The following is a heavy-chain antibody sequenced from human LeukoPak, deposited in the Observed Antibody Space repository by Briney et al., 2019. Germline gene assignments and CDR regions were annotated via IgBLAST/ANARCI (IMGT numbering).Heavy chain of an antibody. Sequence: GGSLRLSCAASGFTLSSYAMSWVRQAPGKGLEWVSAISGSGGSTYYADSVRGRFTISRDNSKNTLYLQMNSLRAEDTAVYYCAKRRATGVAGYIDYWGQGTLVTVSS. CDR2: ISGSGGST. CDR3: AKRRATGVAGYIDY. D-gene: IGHD6-19*01. CDR1: GFTLSSYA. V-gene: IGHV3-23*01. J-gene: IGHJ4*02.